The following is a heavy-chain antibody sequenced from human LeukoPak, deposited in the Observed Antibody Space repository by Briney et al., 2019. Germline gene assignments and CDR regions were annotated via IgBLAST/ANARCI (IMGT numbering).Heavy chain of an antibody. CDR2: IYSDGSII. CDR3: ARGLLLYDAFDM. Sequence: GGSLRLSCAASGFTFSSYWMHWVRQVPGKGLVWVSRIYSDGSIISYSDSAKGRFTISRDNAKNTLYLQMNSLRAEDTAMYYCARGLLLYDAFDMRGQGTMVTVSS. D-gene: IGHD2/OR15-2a*01. CDR1: GFTFSSYW. V-gene: IGHV3-74*01. J-gene: IGHJ3*02.